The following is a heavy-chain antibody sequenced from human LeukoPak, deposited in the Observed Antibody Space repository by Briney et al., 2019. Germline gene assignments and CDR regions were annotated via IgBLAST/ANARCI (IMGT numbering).Heavy chain of an antibody. J-gene: IGHJ2*01. V-gene: IGHV5-51*01. CDR1: GYNFTPYW. D-gene: IGHD4-17*01. Sequence: PGESLQISCKGSGYNFTPYWIVWVRPLRGKGREWMGMTFPGHSYSIYSPSFQGQVTMSVDRSITTAYLQWSSLKASDTAIYYCARHFHPAETTGGYFDVWGRGTLVTV. CDR2: TFPGHSYS. CDR3: ARHFHPAETTGGYFDV.